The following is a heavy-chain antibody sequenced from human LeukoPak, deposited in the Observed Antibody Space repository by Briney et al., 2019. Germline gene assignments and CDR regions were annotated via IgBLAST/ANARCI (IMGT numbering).Heavy chain of an antibody. V-gene: IGHV4-4*07. CDR1: GGSISSYY. J-gene: IGHJ5*02. CDR2: IYTSGST. D-gene: IGHD6-13*01. Sequence: SETPSLTCTVSGGSISSYYWSWIRQPAGKGLEWIGRIYTSGSTNYSPSLKSRVTMSVDTSKNQFSLKLSSVTAADTAVYYCARDVSFEQLGNWFDPWGQGTLVTVSS. CDR3: ARDVSFEQLGNWFDP.